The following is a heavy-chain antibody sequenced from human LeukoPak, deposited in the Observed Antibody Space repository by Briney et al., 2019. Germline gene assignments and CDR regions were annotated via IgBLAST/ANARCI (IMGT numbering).Heavy chain of an antibody. V-gene: IGHV3-48*03. Sequence: PGGSLRLSCAASGFTFSSYEMSWVRQAPGKGLEWVSYISSSGSTIYYADSVKGRFTISRDNAKNSLYLQMNSLRAEDTAVYYCARVHFDWYNYYYYMDVWGKGTTVTISS. J-gene: IGHJ6*03. CDR1: GFTFSSYE. D-gene: IGHD3-9*01. CDR2: ISSSGSTI. CDR3: ARVHFDWYNYYYYMDV.